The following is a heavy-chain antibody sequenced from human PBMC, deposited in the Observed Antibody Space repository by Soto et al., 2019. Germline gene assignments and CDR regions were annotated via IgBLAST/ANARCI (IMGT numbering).Heavy chain of an antibody. D-gene: IGHD1-26*01. Sequence: SVKVSCKASGGTFSSYAISWVRQAPGQGLEWMGGIIPIFGTANYAQKFQGRVTITADESTSTAYMELSSLRSEDTAVYYCASEELVTPNLHYFDYWGQGTLVTAPQ. CDR2: IIPIFGTA. J-gene: IGHJ4*02. V-gene: IGHV1-69*13. CDR3: ASEELVTPNLHYFDY. CDR1: GGTFSSYA.